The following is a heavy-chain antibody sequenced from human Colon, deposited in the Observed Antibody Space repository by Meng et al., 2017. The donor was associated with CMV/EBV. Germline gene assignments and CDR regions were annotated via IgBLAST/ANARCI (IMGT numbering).Heavy chain of an antibody. CDR2: ISYDGTTK. D-gene: IGHD3-10*01. J-gene: IGHJ4*02. CDR3: TRGDYHGSGGYADY. V-gene: IGHV3-30-3*01. CDR1: GFSFSSYA. Sequence: QVQLVDSGGGVVQPGRSLRLCWATSGFSFSSYAMHWVRQAPGKGLGWVAFISYDGTTKNYADSVRGRFTISRDNSENTVYLQMNSLRPEDTAMYYCTRGDYHGSGGYADYWGQGPLVTVSS.